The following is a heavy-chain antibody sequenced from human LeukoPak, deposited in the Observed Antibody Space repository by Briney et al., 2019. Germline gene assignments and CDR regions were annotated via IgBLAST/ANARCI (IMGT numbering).Heavy chain of an antibody. J-gene: IGHJ6*03. V-gene: IGHV4-34*12. D-gene: IGHD6-25*01. Sequence: SETLSLTCAVYGGSFSGYYWSWIRQPPGKGLEWIGSIFYSGRTYYNPSLKSRFTTSVDTSKNQFSLNLGSVTAADTAVYYCVRRVNPAYYYYYMDVWGKGTTVTVSS. CDR1: GGSFSGYY. CDR2: IFYSGRT. CDR3: VRRVNPAYYYYYMDV.